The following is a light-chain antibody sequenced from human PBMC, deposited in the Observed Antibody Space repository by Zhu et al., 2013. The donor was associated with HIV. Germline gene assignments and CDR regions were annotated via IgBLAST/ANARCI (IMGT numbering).Light chain of an antibody. CDR3: QQSYGTPWT. Sequence: DIQMTQSPSSLSASVGDKVTLTCRASQTIATFLNWYQQKPGSAPSLLIHSASSLQSGVPSRFSGSGSETQFTLTISDLQPEDFATYYCQQSYGTPWTFGQGTQVEI. V-gene: IGKV1-39*01. CDR2: SAS. J-gene: IGKJ1*01. CDR1: QTIATF.